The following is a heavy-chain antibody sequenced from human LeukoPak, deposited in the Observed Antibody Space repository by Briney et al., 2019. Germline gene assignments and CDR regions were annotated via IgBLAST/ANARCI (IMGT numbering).Heavy chain of an antibody. V-gene: IGHV1-18*01. J-gene: IGHJ4*02. CDR1: GYTFTSYG. Sequence: ASVKVSCKASGYTFTSYGISWVRQAPGQGLEWMGWISAYNGNTNYAQKLQGRVTMTTDTSTSTAYMELRSLRSDDTAVYYCARGSSYYDRSGYLYWGQGTLVTVSS. D-gene: IGHD3-22*01. CDR3: ARGSSYYDRSGYLY. CDR2: ISAYNGNT.